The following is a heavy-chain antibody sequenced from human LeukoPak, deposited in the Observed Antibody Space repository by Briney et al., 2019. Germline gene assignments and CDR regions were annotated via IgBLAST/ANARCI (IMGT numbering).Heavy chain of an antibody. V-gene: IGHV3-21*05. CDR1: RFTFSSYE. CDR3: ARGGGAPTYYDILTGYFNFDY. J-gene: IGHJ4*02. CDR2: ISSSSSYT. D-gene: IGHD3-9*01. Sequence: GGSLRLSCAASRFTFSSYEMNWVRQAPGKGLEWVSYISSSSSYTNYADSVKGRFTISRDNAKNSLYLQMNSLRAEDTAVYYCARGGGAPTYYDILTGYFNFDYWGQGTLVTVSS.